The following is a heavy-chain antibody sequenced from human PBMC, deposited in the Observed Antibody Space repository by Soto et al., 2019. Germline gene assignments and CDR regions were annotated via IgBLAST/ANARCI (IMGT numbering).Heavy chain of an antibody. CDR1: GYSFTSYW. CDR3: ARHNIVPWGSGSPIYRNWLDP. Sequence: PGESRKISCKVSGYSFTSYWISWVRQMPGNGLEWMGRIDPSDSYTNYSPSFQGHVTISADKSISTAYLQWSSLKASDTAMYYCARHNIVPWGSGSPIYRNWLDPWGQGTLVTVSS. CDR2: IDPSDSYT. J-gene: IGHJ5*02. V-gene: IGHV5-10-1*01. D-gene: IGHD3-10*01.